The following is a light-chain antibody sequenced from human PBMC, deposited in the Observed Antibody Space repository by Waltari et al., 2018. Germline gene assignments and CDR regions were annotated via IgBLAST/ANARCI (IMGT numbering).Light chain of an antibody. CDR3: QHYVRLPAT. Sequence: EIVLTQSPGILSLSPGERATLSCRASQSVSRTLAWYQQKPGQAPRLLIYGASTRATGIPDRVRGGGSGTDFSLTISRLEPEDFAVYYCQHYVRLPATFGQGTKVEIK. CDR2: GAS. CDR1: QSVSRT. J-gene: IGKJ1*01. V-gene: IGKV3-20*01.